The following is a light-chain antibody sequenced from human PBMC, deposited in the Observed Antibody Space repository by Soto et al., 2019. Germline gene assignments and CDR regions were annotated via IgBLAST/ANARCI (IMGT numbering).Light chain of an antibody. CDR1: SSNIGSNY. V-gene: IGLV1-47*01. Sequence: QPLLTQPPSASGTPGQRVTISCSGSSSNIGSNYVYWYQQLPGTAPKLLIYRNNQRPSGVPDRFSGSKSGTSASLAISGLRSEDEADYYCAAWDDSLSGNWVFGGGTKLTVL. CDR3: AAWDDSLSGNWV. CDR2: RNN. J-gene: IGLJ3*02.